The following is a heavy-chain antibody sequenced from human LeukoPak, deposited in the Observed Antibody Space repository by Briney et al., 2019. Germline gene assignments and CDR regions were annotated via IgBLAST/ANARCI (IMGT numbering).Heavy chain of an antibody. CDR1: GYTFTGYY. CDR2: INPNSGGT. J-gene: IGHJ5*02. Sequence: EASVKVSCKASGYTFTGYYMHWVRQAPGQGLELMGWINPNSGGTNYAQKFQGRVTMTRDTSISTAYMELSRLRSDDTAVYYCARSGYKRDWFDPWGQGTLVTVSS. CDR3: ARSGYKRDWFDP. D-gene: IGHD5-12*01. V-gene: IGHV1-2*02.